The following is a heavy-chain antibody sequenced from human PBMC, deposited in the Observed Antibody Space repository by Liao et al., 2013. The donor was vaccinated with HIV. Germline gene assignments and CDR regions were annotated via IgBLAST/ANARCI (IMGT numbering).Heavy chain of an antibody. CDR3: ARGLTGIAVAGRYFDL. Sequence: QVQLQQWGAGLLKPSETLSLTCAVYGGTFSVYYWTWIRQPPGKGLEWIGEINHSGSTKYNPSLKSRVTISVDTSKNQFSLKLSSVTAADTAVYYCARGLTGIAVAGRYFDLWGRGTLVTVSS. D-gene: IGHD6-19*01. CDR2: INHSGST. CDR1: GGTFSVYY. J-gene: IGHJ2*01. V-gene: IGHV4-34*01.